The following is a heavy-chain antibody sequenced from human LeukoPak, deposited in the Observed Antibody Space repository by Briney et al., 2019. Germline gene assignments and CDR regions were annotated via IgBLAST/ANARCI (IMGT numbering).Heavy chain of an antibody. CDR2: ISYDGSNK. J-gene: IGHJ4*02. CDR1: GFTSSSYG. Sequence: GRSLRLSCAASGFTSSSYGMHWVRQAPGKGLEWVAVISYDGSNKYYADSVKGRFTISRDNSKNTLYLQMNSLRAEDTAVYYCAKSYVVGAEWGHFDYWGQGTLVTVSS. V-gene: IGHV3-30*18. CDR3: AKSYVVGAEWGHFDY. D-gene: IGHD1-26*01.